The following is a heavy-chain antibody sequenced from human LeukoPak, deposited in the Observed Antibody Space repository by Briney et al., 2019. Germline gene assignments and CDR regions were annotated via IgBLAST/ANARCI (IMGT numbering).Heavy chain of an antibody. CDR1: GFTFSDYY. V-gene: IGHV3-11*01. CDR3: ARDNGYCSSTSCYNNWFDP. J-gene: IGHJ5*02. Sequence: GGSLRLSCAASGFTFSDYYMSWIRQAPGKGLEWVSYINSSGSTIYYADSVKGRFTISRDNAKNSLYLQMNSLRAEDTAVYYCARDNGYCSSTSCYNNWFDPWGQGTLVTVSS. D-gene: IGHD2-2*01. CDR2: INSSGSTI.